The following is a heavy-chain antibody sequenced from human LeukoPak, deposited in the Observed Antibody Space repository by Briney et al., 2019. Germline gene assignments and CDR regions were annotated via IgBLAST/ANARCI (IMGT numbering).Heavy chain of an antibody. D-gene: IGHD4-17*01. J-gene: IGHJ4*02. CDR1: GGSINSYY. V-gene: IGHV4-59*01. Sequence: PSETLSLTCTASGGSINSYYWSWIRQPPGKGLEWIGYIYYSGSTNYNPSLKSRVTISVDTSKNQFSLKLSSVTAADTAVYYCARVFSYGDFVDYWGQGTLVTVSS. CDR2: IYYSGST. CDR3: ARVFSYGDFVDY.